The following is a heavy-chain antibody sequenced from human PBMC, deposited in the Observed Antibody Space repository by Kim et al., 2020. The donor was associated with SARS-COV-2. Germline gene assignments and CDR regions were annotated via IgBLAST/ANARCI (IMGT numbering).Heavy chain of an antibody. J-gene: IGHJ4*02. V-gene: IGHV3-23*01. CDR3: AKGYCRNSVCYPDY. D-gene: IGHD2-8*01. CDR2: ISGGGVAT. Sequence: GGSLRLSCVASGFTFSNYAMTWVRQAPGKGLEWVSGISGGGVATYYADSVKGRFTNSRDNSKNTQYLQMNSLRAEDTAVYYCAKGYCRNSVCYPDYWGQGTLVTVSS. CDR1: GFTFSNYA.